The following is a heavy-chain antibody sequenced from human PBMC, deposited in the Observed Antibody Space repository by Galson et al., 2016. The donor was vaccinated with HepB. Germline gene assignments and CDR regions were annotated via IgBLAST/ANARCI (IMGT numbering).Heavy chain of an antibody. J-gene: IGHJ5*02. Sequence: ETLSLTCSVSNFSMQTNYYWGGLRQPPGRGLELIGHVFHFGSTFYNPSLKSRVAISIDTSKNQFSLSLTSVTAADTALYYCARICTPHGSVTHGFDPWGQGVLVTVSS. CDR1: NFSMQTNYY. CDR3: ARICTPHGSVTHGFDP. V-gene: IGHV4-38-2*02. CDR2: VFHFGST. D-gene: IGHD2-8*01.